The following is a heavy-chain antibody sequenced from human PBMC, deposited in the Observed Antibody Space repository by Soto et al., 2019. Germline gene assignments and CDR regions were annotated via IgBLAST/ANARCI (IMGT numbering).Heavy chain of an antibody. CDR3: ANEHKNGGSGRYFDS. Sequence: EVQLLESGGGLVQPGGSLRLSCAASGFTFSTYAMTWVRQAPGKGLEWVSSISGGGGSTSYADSVKGRFTISSDNSKNTMFLQMSSLRAEDTAVYYCANEHKNGGSGRYFDSWGQGTLVPVSS. J-gene: IGHJ4*02. CDR1: GFTFSTYA. CDR2: ISGGGGST. D-gene: IGHD7-27*01. V-gene: IGHV3-23*01.